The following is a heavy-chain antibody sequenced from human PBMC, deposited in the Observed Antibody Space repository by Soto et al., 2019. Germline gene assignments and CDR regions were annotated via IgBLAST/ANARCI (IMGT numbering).Heavy chain of an antibody. J-gene: IGHJ6*02. D-gene: IGHD4-17*01. CDR2: IYWNDDK. V-gene: IGHV2-5*01. Sequence: QITLKESGPTLVKPTQTLTLTCTFSGFSLSTSGVGVGWIRQPPGKALEWLALIYWNDDKRYSPSLKSRLTITKDTSKNQVVLTMTNMDPVDTATYYCAHLYGDYATDYYSYGMDVWGQGTTVTVSS. CDR3: AHLYGDYATDYYSYGMDV. CDR1: GFSLSTSGVG.